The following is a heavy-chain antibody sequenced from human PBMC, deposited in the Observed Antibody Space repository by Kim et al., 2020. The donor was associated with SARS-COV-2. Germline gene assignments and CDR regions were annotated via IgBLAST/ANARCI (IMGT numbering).Heavy chain of an antibody. CDR3: ARQAGGGYADF. V-gene: IGHV4-38-2*02. Sequence: SETLSLTCTVSGYSISSGYYWGWIRQPPGKGLEWIGSIDHSGSAYYNPSLKSRLTISVDTSKNQFSLNLTSVSAAETAVYYCARQAGGGYADFWGQGILVTVSS. CDR2: IDHSGSA. CDR1: GYSISSGYY. J-gene: IGHJ4*02. D-gene: IGHD3-16*01.